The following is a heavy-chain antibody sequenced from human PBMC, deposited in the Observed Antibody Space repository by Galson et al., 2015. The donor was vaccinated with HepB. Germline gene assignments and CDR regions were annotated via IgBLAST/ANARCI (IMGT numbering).Heavy chain of an antibody. J-gene: IGHJ4*02. D-gene: IGHD5-12*01. CDR3: TTDSIVGTRGLDVDY. V-gene: IGHV3-23*01. Sequence: SLRLSCAASGFTFNNYAMHWVRQAPGKGLEWVSAISGSGGNTYYADSVKGRFTISRDNSKNTLYLQMDSLKTEDTAVYYCTTDSIVGTRGLDVDYWGQGTLVTVSS. CDR2: ISGSGGNT. CDR1: GFTFNNYA.